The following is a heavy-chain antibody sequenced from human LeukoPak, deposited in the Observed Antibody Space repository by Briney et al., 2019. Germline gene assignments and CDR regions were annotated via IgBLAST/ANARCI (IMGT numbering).Heavy chain of an antibody. Sequence: GESLKISCKGSGYNFTTSWIGWVRQMPGKGLEWMGIIYPDDSDTRYSPSFQGQVTISADKSISTAYLQCNSLKASDTATYYCARRFEDGNDWQNSFDFWGQGTLVTVSS. CDR3: ARRFEDGNDWQNSFDF. CDR1: GYNFTTSW. J-gene: IGHJ4*02. V-gene: IGHV5-51*01. CDR2: IYPDDSDT. D-gene: IGHD3-9*01.